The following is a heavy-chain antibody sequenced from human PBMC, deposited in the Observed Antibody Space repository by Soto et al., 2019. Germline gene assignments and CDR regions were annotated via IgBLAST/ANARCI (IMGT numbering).Heavy chain of an antibody. Sequence: SETLSLTCTVSGGSISSSSYYWGWIRQPPGKGLECIGSIYYSGSTYYNPSLKSRVTISVDTSKNQFSLKLSSVTAADTAVYYCARLSPYSAFDIWGKGTRVTVSS. D-gene: IGHD4-4*01. CDR2: IYYSGST. V-gene: IGHV4-39*01. J-gene: IGHJ3*02. CDR3: ARLSPYSAFDI. CDR1: GGSISSSSYY.